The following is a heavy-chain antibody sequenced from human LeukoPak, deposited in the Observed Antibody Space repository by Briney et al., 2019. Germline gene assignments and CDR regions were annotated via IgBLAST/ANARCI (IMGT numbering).Heavy chain of an antibody. V-gene: IGHV4-39*07. CDR1: GGSISSSSYY. CDR3: ARARTSLQNWNYTPLRRGYYFDY. J-gene: IGHJ4*02. D-gene: IGHD1-7*01. Sequence: SETLCLTCTVSGGSISSSSYYWGWIRQPPGKGLEWIGSIYYSGSTYYNPSLKSRVTISVDTSKNQFSLKLSSVTAADTAVYYCARARTSLQNWNYTPLRRGYYFDYWGQGTLVTVSS. CDR2: IYYSGST.